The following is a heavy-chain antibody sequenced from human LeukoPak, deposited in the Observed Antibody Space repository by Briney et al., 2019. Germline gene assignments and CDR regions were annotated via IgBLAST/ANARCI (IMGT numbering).Heavy chain of an antibody. D-gene: IGHD2-15*01. Sequence: ASVKVSCKASGYTFISYGISWVRQAPGQGLEWMGWISAYNGNTNYAQKLQGGVTMTTDTSTSTAYMELRSLRSDDTAVYYCARVIESCSGGSCYLYFDYWGQGTLVTVSS. CDR2: ISAYNGNT. CDR1: GYTFISYG. CDR3: ARVIESCSGGSCYLYFDY. J-gene: IGHJ4*02. V-gene: IGHV1-18*01.